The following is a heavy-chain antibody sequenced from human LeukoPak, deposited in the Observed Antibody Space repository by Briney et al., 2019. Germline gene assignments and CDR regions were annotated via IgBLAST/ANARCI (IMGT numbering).Heavy chain of an antibody. CDR2: ISGSGGST. V-gene: IGHV3-23*01. J-gene: IGHJ4*02. CDR3: ANLLGANYYDSSGPFDY. CDR1: GFTFSSYA. D-gene: IGHD3-22*01. Sequence: QTGGSLRLSCAASGFTFSSYAMSWVRQAPGKGREWVSAISGSGGSTYYADSVKGRFTISRDNSKNTLYLQMNSLRAEDTAVYYCANLLGANYYDSSGPFDYWGQGTLVTVSS.